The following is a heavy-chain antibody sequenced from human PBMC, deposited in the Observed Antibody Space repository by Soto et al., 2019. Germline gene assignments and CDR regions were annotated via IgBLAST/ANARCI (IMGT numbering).Heavy chain of an antibody. V-gene: IGHV3-23*01. CDR3: AKVEQQLVRFGWFDP. CDR1: GFTFSSYA. D-gene: IGHD6-13*01. J-gene: IGHJ5*02. CDR2: ISGSGGST. Sequence: GGSLRLSCAASGFTFSSYAMSWVRQAPGKGLEWVSAISGSGGSTYYADSVKGRFTISRDNSKNTLYLQMNSLRAEDTAVYYCAKVEQQLVRFGWFDPWGQGTLVTVSS.